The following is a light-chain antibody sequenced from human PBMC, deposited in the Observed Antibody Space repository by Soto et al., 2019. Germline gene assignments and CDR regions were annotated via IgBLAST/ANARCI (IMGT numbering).Light chain of an antibody. CDR3: QQYGSSPWT. Sequence: EIVFTQSPGTLSLSRGERATLSLRASQSVSSSYLALYQQKPGQAPRLLIYGASSRATGIPDRFSGSGSGTDFTLTISRLEPEDFAVYYCQQYGSSPWTFGQGTKVDIK. V-gene: IGKV3-20*01. J-gene: IGKJ1*01. CDR2: GAS. CDR1: QSVSSSY.